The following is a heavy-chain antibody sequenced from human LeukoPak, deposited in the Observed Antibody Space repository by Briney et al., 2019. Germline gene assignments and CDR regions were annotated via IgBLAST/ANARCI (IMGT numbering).Heavy chain of an antibody. CDR2: IYYSGST. Sequence: SETLSLTCTVSGGSISSSSYYWSWIRQPPGKGLEWIGYIYYSGSTNYNPSLKSRVTISVDTSKNQFSLKLSSVTAADTAVYYCARAKIDYSNFPSFDYWGQGTLVTVSS. V-gene: IGHV4-61*01. CDR1: GGSISSSSYY. CDR3: ARAKIDYSNFPSFDY. J-gene: IGHJ4*02. D-gene: IGHD4-11*01.